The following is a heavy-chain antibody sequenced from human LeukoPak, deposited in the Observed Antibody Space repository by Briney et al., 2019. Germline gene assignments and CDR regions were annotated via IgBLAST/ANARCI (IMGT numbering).Heavy chain of an antibody. D-gene: IGHD4-23*01. CDR2: IKHSGST. CDR3: ARGLTVVKDAFDI. J-gene: IGHJ3*02. Sequence: PSETPSLTCAVYGGSFSGSYWSWTRQPPGKGLEWIGEIKHSGSTNYNPSLKSRVTISVDTSKTQFSLKLSSVTAADTAVYYCARGLTVVKDAFDIWGQGTMVTVSS. V-gene: IGHV4-34*01. CDR1: GGSFSGSY.